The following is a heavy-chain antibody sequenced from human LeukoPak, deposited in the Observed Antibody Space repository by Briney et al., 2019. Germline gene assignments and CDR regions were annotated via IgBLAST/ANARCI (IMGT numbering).Heavy chain of an antibody. CDR1: GFTFSSYW. J-gene: IGHJ4*02. CDR2: IKEDGSEK. CDR3: ARGQSTPYSSSSYYFDY. V-gene: IGHV3-7*01. D-gene: IGHD6-6*01. Sequence: PGGSLRLSCAASGFTFSSYWMRWVGQAPGKGLEWVANIKEDGSEKYYVDPVKGRLTISRDNAKNSLYLQMNSLRAEDTAVYYCARGQSTPYSSSSYYFDYWGQGTLVTVSS.